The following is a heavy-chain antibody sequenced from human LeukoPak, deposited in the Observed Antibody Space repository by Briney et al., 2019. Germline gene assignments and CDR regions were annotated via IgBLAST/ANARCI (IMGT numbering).Heavy chain of an antibody. CDR3: ARVVAARGLTYYYYYMDV. J-gene: IGHJ6*03. Sequence: ASVKVSCKASGYTFTGYYMHWVRQAPGQGLEWMGGIIPIFGTANYAQKFQGRVTITADESTSTAYMELSSLRSEDTAVYYCARVVAARGLTYYYYYMDVWGKGTTVTISS. CDR2: IIPIFGTA. D-gene: IGHD2-15*01. CDR1: GYTFTGYY. V-gene: IGHV1-69*13.